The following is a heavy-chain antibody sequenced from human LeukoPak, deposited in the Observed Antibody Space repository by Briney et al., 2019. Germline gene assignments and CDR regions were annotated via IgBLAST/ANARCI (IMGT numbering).Heavy chain of an antibody. J-gene: IGHJ6*03. CDR1: GFTFSSYA. Sequence: GGSLRLSCAASGFTFSSYAISWVRQAPGKGLEWVASVGSSGAYIYYAGSVKGRFTISRDNAKNSLFLQMNSLRVEDTALYYCARMHLFGVVNYNYYYMDVWGKGTPVTVSS. CDR2: VGSSGAYI. V-gene: IGHV3-21*01. CDR3: ARMHLFGVVNYNYYYMDV. D-gene: IGHD3-3*01.